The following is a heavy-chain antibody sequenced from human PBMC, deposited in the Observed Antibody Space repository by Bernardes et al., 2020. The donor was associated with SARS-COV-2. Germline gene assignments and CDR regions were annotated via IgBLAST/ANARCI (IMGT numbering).Heavy chain of an antibody. D-gene: IGHD5-12*01. CDR1: GYNFTGYY. V-gene: IGHV1-2*02. CDR2: LNPKTGSR. Sequence: ASVKVSCKVSGYNFTGYYIQWVRQAPGQGLEWMGWLNPKTGSRNFAQKFQGRVTLTRDTSIGTAYMELSRLTSDDTAVYYCARDRDGYNSWLDPWGQGTLVTVSS. CDR3: ARDRDGYNSWLDP. J-gene: IGHJ5*02.